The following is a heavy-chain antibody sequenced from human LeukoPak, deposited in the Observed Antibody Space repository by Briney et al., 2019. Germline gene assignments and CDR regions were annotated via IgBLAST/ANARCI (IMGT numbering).Heavy chain of an antibody. CDR2: TYYSGST. Sequence: NTSETLSLTCTVSGGSISSYYWSWIRQPPGKGLEWIGYTYYSGSTYYNPSLKSRVTISVDTSKNQFSLKLSSVTAADTAVYYCASSEKDEVLRFLEWSPGFDYWGQGTLVTVSS. D-gene: IGHD3-3*01. CDR3: ASSEKDEVLRFLEWSPGFDY. V-gene: IGHV4-59*08. CDR1: GGSISSYY. J-gene: IGHJ4*02.